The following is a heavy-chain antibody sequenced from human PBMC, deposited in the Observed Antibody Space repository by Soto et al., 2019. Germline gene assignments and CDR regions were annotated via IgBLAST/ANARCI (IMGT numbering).Heavy chain of an antibody. J-gene: IGHJ4*02. CDR3: AGSDGAVGDY. CDR1: GYTFTYYA. Sequence: QVQLVQSGAEGKKPGASVKVSCKASGYTFTYYAMHWVRQAPGKRLEWMGWINAGNGNTNYSQKSQGRVTITRDTSASTAYMELSSLRSEDTAVYYCAGSDGAVGDYWGQGTLVTVSS. CDR2: INAGNGNT. V-gene: IGHV1-3*01. D-gene: IGHD4-17*01.